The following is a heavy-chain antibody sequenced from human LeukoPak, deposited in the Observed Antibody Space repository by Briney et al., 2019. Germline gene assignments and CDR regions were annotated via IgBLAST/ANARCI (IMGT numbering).Heavy chain of an antibody. CDR1: GGTFSSYA. Sequence: SVKVSCKASGGTFSSYAISWVRQAPGQGLEWMGRIIPILGIANYAQKFQGRVTITADKSTSTAYMQLSSLRSEDTAVYYCARTRDYYDSSGYSLFDYWGQGTLVTVSS. J-gene: IGHJ4*02. V-gene: IGHV1-69*04. CDR3: ARTRDYYDSSGYSLFDY. D-gene: IGHD3-22*01. CDR2: IIPILGIA.